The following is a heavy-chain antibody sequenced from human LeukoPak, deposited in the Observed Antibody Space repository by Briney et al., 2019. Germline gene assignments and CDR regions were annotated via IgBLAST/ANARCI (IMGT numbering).Heavy chain of an antibody. Sequence: GGSLRLSCAASGFPFSSYAMSWVRQAPGKGLEWVSAISGSGGSTYYADSVKGRFTISRDNSKNTLYLQMNSLRAEDTAVYYCAKGLYCSSTSCYSLVTWGQGTLDTVSS. V-gene: IGHV3-23*01. D-gene: IGHD2-2*01. CDR3: AKGLYCSSTSCYSLVT. CDR2: ISGSGGST. J-gene: IGHJ5*02. CDR1: GFPFSSYA.